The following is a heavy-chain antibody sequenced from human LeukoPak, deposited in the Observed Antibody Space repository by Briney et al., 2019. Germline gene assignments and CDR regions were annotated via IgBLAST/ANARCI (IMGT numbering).Heavy chain of an antibody. Sequence: GASVKVSCKASGYTFTSYDINWVRRATGQGLEWMGWMNPNSGNTGYAQKFQGRVTMTRNTSISTAYMELSSLRSEDTAVYYCARADYDSSGSTRKQIDYWGQGTLVTVSS. CDR3: ARADYDSSGSTRKQIDY. V-gene: IGHV1-8*01. CDR1: GYTFTSYD. J-gene: IGHJ4*02. D-gene: IGHD3-22*01. CDR2: MNPNSGNT.